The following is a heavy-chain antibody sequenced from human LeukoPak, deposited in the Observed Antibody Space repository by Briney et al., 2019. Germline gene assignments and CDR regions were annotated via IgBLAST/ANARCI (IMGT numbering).Heavy chain of an antibody. J-gene: IGHJ4*02. V-gene: IGHV3-30*04. CDR2: ISYDGSNK. CDR1: GFTFSSYA. CDR3: ARNGLGGYPLDY. Sequence: GGSLRLSCAASGFTFSSYAMHWVRQAPGKGLEWVAVISYDGSNKYYADSVKGRFTTSRDNSKNTLYLQMNSLRAEDTAVYYCARNGLGGYPLDYWGQGTLVTVSS. D-gene: IGHD3-10*01.